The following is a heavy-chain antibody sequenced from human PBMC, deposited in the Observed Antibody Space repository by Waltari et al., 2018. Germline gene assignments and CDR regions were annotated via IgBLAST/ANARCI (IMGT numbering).Heavy chain of an antibody. CDR1: GGTFSSYA. Sequence: QVQLVQSGAEVKKPGSSVKVSCKASGGTFSSYAISWVRQAPGQGLAWMGGIIPILGKANYAQKFQGRVTITADESMSTAYMELSSLRSEDTAVYYCARKSQPRAYYYGMDVWGQGTTVTVSS. V-gene: IGHV1-69*01. CDR2: IIPILGKA. CDR3: ARKSQPRAYYYGMDV. J-gene: IGHJ6*02.